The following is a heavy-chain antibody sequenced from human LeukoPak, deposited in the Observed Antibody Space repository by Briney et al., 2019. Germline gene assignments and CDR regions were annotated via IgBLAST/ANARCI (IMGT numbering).Heavy chain of an antibody. J-gene: IGHJ4*02. V-gene: IGHV1-69*13. Sequence: ASVKVSCKASGGTFNRDAISWVRQAPGQGLEWMGGIIPIFNTAKYAQNFRGRVTITADESTSTAYMELSSLRSEDTAMYYCARLLPGENYFDYWGQGTLVTVSS. CDR2: IIPIFNTA. D-gene: IGHD3-10*01. CDR1: GGTFNRDA. CDR3: ARLLPGENYFDY.